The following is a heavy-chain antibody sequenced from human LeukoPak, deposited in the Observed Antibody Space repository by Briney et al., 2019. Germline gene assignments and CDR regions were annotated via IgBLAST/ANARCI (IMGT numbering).Heavy chain of an antibody. Sequence: GGSLRLSCAASGFTFRTYGMHWVRQAPGKGLEWAAFIRNDGTIQYYADSVKGRFTLSRDNSKNTLYLQMNSLRPEDTAVYFCAKTGSSSWGYFDYWGQGTLVTVSS. D-gene: IGHD6-13*01. CDR3: AKTGSSSWGYFDY. V-gene: IGHV3-30*02. J-gene: IGHJ4*02. CDR2: IRNDGTIQ. CDR1: GFTFRTYG.